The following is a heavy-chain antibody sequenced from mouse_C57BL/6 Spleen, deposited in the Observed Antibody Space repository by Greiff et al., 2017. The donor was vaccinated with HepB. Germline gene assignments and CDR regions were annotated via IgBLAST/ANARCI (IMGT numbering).Heavy chain of an antibody. J-gene: IGHJ1*03. CDR1: GFTFSSYT. V-gene: IGHV5-9*01. Sequence: EVQGVESGGGLVKPGGSLKLSCAASGFTFSSYTMSWVRQTPEKRLEWVATISGGGGNTYYPDSVKGRFTISRDNAKNTLYLQMSSLRSEDTALYYCARGDYYGSSPWYFDVWGTGTTVTVSS. CDR2: ISGGGGNT. D-gene: IGHD1-1*01. CDR3: ARGDYYGSSPWYFDV.